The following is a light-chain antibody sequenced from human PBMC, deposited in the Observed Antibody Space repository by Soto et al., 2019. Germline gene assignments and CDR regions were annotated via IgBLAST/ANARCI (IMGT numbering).Light chain of an antibody. Sequence: QSALTQPPSASGSPGQSVTISCTGTGSDVGGYNYVSWYQQHPGKAPQLMINEVNKRPSGVPDRFSGSKSGNTASLTVSGLQADDEADYCCSSYAGRKYAVFGGGTQLTVL. CDR1: GSDVGGYNY. CDR2: EVN. J-gene: IGLJ7*01. CDR3: SSYAGRKYAV. V-gene: IGLV2-8*01.